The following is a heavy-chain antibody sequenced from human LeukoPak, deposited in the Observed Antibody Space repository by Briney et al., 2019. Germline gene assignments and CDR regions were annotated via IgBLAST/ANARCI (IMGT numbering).Heavy chain of an antibody. CDR2: ISSSSSTI. V-gene: IGHV3-48*01. D-gene: IGHD4-23*01. Sequence: GGSLRLSCAASGFTFSSYSMNWVRQAPGKGLEWVSYISSSSSTIYYADSVKGRFTISRDNAKNSLYLQMNSLRAEDTAVYYCAKDRLRMTTVVSYYFDYWGQGTLVTVSS. CDR1: GFTFSSYS. J-gene: IGHJ4*02. CDR3: AKDRLRMTTVVSYYFDY.